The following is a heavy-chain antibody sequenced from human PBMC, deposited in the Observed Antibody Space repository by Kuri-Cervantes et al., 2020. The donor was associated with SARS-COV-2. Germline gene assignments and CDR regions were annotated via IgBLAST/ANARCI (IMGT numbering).Heavy chain of an antibody. Sequence: GGSLRPSCAASGFTFSHFGMFWVRQAPGKGLEWVAFIRYDGNYKTYADAVKGRFTISRDNSKHTLYLQMDNLRAEDRAVYYCAKDLIAAAGNDYFYMDVWGTGTTVTVSS. CDR3: AKDLIAAAGNDYFYMDV. CDR1: GFTFSHFG. J-gene: IGHJ6*03. CDR2: IRYDGNYK. D-gene: IGHD6-13*01. V-gene: IGHV3-30*02.